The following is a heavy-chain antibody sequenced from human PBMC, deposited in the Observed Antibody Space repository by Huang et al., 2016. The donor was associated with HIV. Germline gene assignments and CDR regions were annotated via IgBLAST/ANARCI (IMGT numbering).Heavy chain of an antibody. CDR3: AKESRWYSDLDN. CDR1: GFTFNNFG. Sequence: QVQLVESGGGVVQPGRSLRLSCVASGFTFNNFGMHWVRQGPGKGVEWVAVISYDGSSGRYSESVKGRFTISRDNPMDTLYLQMNSLRPDDTAVYYCAKESRWYSDLDNWGQGTLVTVSS. D-gene: IGHD2-15*01. CDR2: ISYDGSSG. V-gene: IGHV3-30*18. J-gene: IGHJ4*02.